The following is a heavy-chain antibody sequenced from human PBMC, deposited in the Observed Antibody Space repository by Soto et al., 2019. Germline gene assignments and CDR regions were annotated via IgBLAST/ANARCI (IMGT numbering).Heavy chain of an antibody. CDR3: ARFSGSYYYAMDV. D-gene: IGHD6-19*01. Sequence: SETLSLTCTVSGGSISSYYWSRIRQPPGKGLEWIGEINHSGVTNYKPSLKRRVTISVDTSKNQFSLQLKSVTAADTALYYCARFSGSYYYAMDVWGQGSTVTVSS. CDR2: INHSGVT. V-gene: IGHV4-34*01. J-gene: IGHJ6*02. CDR1: GGSISSYY.